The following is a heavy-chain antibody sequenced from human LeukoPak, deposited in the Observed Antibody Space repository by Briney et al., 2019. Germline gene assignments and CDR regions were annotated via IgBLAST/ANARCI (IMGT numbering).Heavy chain of an antibody. Sequence: PSETLSLTCIVSGGSISSYYWSWIRQPPGKGLEWIGYIYYSGRTNYNPSLKSRVTISVDTSQNQFSLKLSSVTAVDRAVYYCARRSPPYYYDSSGYYDYWGQGTLVTVST. D-gene: IGHD3-22*01. CDR1: GGSISSYY. CDR3: ARRSPPYYYDSSGYYDY. V-gene: IGHV4-59*01. CDR2: IYYSGRT. J-gene: IGHJ4*02.